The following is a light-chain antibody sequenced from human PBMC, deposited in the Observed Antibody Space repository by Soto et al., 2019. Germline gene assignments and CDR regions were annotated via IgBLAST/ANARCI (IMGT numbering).Light chain of an antibody. V-gene: IGLV2-23*01. CDR1: SSDIGDYVY. J-gene: IGLJ2*01. CDR3: CSYAGRSTWDVV. Sequence: QSALTQPASASGSPGQSITISCTGSSSDIGDYVYVSWYQHHPGKAPKLMIYEGSKRPSGISNRFSGSKSGNTASLTISGLQTDDEADYYCCSYAGRSTWDVVFGGGTKLTVL. CDR2: EGS.